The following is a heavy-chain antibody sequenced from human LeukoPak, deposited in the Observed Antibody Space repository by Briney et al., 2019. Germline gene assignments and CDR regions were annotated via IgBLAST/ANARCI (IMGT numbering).Heavy chain of an antibody. V-gene: IGHV3-21*01. CDR2: LSSSGGST. CDR3: AREGIAAAESDAFDI. D-gene: IGHD6-13*01. Sequence: PGGSLRLSCAASGFTFSRYGMNWVRQAPGKGLEWVSALSSSGGSTYYADSVKGRFTISRDNAKNSLYLQMNSLRAEDTAVYYCAREGIAAAESDAFDIWGQGTMVTVSS. CDR1: GFTFSRYG. J-gene: IGHJ3*02.